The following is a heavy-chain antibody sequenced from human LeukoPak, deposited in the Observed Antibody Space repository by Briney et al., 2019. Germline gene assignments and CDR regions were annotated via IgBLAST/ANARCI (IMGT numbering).Heavy chain of an antibody. CDR1: GGSISSYY. CDR3: ATHDLRRYSSSWGYYYYYMDV. J-gene: IGHJ6*03. V-gene: IGHV4-59*01. CDR2: IYYSGST. Sequence: SETLSLTCTVSGGSISSYYWSWIRQPPGKGLEWIGYIYYSGSTNYNPSLKSRVTISVDTSKNQFSLKLSSVTAADTAVYYCATHDLRRYSSSWGYYYYYMDVWGKGTTVTVSS. D-gene: IGHD6-6*01.